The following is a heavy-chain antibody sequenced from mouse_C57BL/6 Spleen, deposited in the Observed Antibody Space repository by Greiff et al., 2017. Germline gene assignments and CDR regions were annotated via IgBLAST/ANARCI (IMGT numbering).Heavy chain of an antibody. CDR2: SRNKANDYTT. V-gene: IGHV7-1*01. CDR3: ARDGTSAMDY. J-gene: IGHJ4*01. Sequence: EVQRVESGGGLVQSGRSLRLSCATSGFTFSDFYMEWVRQAPGKGLEWIAASRNKANDYTTEYSASVKGRFIVSRDTSQSILYLQMNALRAEDTAIYYCARDGTSAMDYWGQGTSVTVSS. CDR1: GFTFSDFY.